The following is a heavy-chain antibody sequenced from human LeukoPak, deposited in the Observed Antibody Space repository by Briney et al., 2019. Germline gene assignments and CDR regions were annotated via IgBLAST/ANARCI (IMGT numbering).Heavy chain of an antibody. V-gene: IGHV1-18*01. CDR1: GYTFTSYG. D-gene: IGHD6-13*01. J-gene: IGHJ5*02. Sequence: ASVKVSCKASGYTFTSYGISWVRQAPGQGLEWMGWISAYNGNTNYAQKLQGRVTMTTDTSTSTAYMELSRLRSDDTAVYYCARSRALTRGGSSSWRNWFDPWGQGTLVTVSS. CDR2: ISAYNGNT. CDR3: ARSRALTRGGSSSWRNWFDP.